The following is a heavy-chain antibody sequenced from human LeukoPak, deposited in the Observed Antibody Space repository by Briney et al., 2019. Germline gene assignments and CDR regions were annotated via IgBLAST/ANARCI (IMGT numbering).Heavy chain of an antibody. D-gene: IGHD1-26*01. CDR2: INHSRIT. Sequence: GSLRLSCAASGFTFSDYSMNWVRQPPGKGLEWIGEINHSRITNYNPSLKSRVSISVDTSKNQLSLKLSSVTAADTAVYYCATTSGHWGQGTLVTVSS. J-gene: IGHJ4*02. CDR1: GFTFSDYS. CDR3: ATTSGH. V-gene: IGHV4-34*08.